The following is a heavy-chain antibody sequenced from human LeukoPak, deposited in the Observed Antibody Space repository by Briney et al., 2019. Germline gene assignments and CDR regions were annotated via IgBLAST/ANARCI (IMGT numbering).Heavy chain of an antibody. CDR3: ARDQQSGWGCDAFDI. CDR2: ISSSSSTI. J-gene: IGHJ3*02. D-gene: IGHD6-19*01. V-gene: IGHV3-48*04. CDR1: GFTFSSYS. Sequence: GGSLRLSCAASGFTFSSYSMNWVRQAPGKGLEWVSYISSSSSTIYYADSVKGRFTISRDNAKNSLYLQMNSLRAEDTAVYYCARDQQSGWGCDAFDIWGQGTMVTVSS.